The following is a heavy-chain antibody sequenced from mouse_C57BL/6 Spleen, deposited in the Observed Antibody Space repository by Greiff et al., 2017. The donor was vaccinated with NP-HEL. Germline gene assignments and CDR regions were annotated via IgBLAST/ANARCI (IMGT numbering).Heavy chain of an antibody. CDR3: ARSERGNWYFDV. CDR2: IYPGSGST. J-gene: IGHJ1*03. V-gene: IGHV1-55*01. CDR1: GYTFTSYW. Sequence: QVQLQQPGAELVKPGASVKMSCKASGYTFTSYWITWVKQRPGQGLEWIGDIYPGSGSTNYNEKFKSKATLTVDTSSSTAYMQLSSLTSEDSAVYYCARSERGNWYFDVWGTGTTVTVSS.